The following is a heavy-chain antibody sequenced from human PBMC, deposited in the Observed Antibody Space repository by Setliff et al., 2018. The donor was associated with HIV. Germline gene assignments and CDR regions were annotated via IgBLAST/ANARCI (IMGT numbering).Heavy chain of an antibody. CDR2: VNPNSGGT. CDR1: GYTFTDYY. V-gene: IGHV1-2*02. CDR3: ATAGGRSWFDP. J-gene: IGHJ5*02. Sequence: ASVKVSCKASGYTFTDYYIHWVRQAPGQGLQWMGWVNPNSGGTNSAQEFQGRVTMTRDTSISTAYMELNSLRSDDTAVYYCATAGGRSWFDPWGPGTLVTVSS. D-gene: IGHD3-16*01.